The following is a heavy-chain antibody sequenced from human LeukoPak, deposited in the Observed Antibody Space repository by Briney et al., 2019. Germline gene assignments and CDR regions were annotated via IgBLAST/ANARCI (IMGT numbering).Heavy chain of an antibody. CDR1: GYTFTGYY. CDR2: INPNSGGT. Sequence: ASVKVSCKASGYTFTGYYMHWVRQAPGQGLEWMGWINPNSGGTNYAQKFQGRVTMTRDTSISTAYMELSGLRSDDTAVYYCARDNSVEDTAWWFDPWGQGTLVTVSS. V-gene: IGHV1-2*02. D-gene: IGHD4-23*01. CDR3: ARDNSVEDTAWWFDP. J-gene: IGHJ5*02.